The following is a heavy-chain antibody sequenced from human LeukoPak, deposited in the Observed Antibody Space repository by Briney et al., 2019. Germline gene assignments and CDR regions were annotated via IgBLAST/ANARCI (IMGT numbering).Heavy chain of an antibody. V-gene: IGHV3-30-3*01. J-gene: IGHJ4*02. Sequence: GGSLRLSCAASGFTFSSYAMHWVRQAPGKGLEWVAVISYDGSNKYYADSVKGRFTISRDNSKNTLYLQMNSLRAEDTAVYYCARDAYYDYAWGSPSYGGYFDYWGQGTLVTVSS. D-gene: IGHD3-16*01. CDR1: GFTFSSYA. CDR3: ARDAYYDYAWGSPSYGGYFDY. CDR2: ISYDGSNK.